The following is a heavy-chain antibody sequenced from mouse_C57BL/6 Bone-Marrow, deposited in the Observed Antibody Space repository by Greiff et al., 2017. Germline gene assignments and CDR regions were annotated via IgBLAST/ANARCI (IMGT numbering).Heavy chain of an antibody. CDR3: ARKPTTVVATNFDY. V-gene: IGHV1-53*01. Sequence: QVQLQQPGTELVKPGASVKLSCKASGYTFTSYWMHWVKQRPGQGLEWIGNINPGNGGTNYNEKFKSKATLTVDKSSSTAYMQLSIRTSEDAAVYYCARKPTTVVATNFDYWGQGTTLTVSS. CDR2: INPGNGGT. D-gene: IGHD1-1*01. J-gene: IGHJ2*01. CDR1: GYTFTSYW.